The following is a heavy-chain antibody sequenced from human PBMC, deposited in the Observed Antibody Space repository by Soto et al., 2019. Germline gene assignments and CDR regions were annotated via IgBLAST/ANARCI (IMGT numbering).Heavy chain of an antibody. Sequence: SETLSLTCTVSGGSISSGGYYWSWIRQHPGKGLEWIGYIYYSGRTYYNPSLKSRVTISVDTSKNQFSLKLSSVTAADTAVYYCARLKGAAAGFYFDYWGQGTLVTVSS. J-gene: IGHJ4*02. CDR1: GGSISSGGYY. CDR2: IYYSGRT. D-gene: IGHD6-13*01. V-gene: IGHV4-31*03. CDR3: ARLKGAAAGFYFDY.